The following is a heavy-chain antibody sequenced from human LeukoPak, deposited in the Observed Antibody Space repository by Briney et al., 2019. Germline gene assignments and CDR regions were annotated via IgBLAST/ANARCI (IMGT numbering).Heavy chain of an antibody. CDR2: IGYDGSDK. CDR3: AKDRGSHLNWFDP. J-gene: IGHJ5*02. CDR1: GFTFSSSG. D-gene: IGHD1-26*01. Sequence: AGSLRLSCAASGFTFSSSGMHWVRQAQRQGPGWLGLIGYDGSDKLYADSVMGRLTNTRDNPKHRVYTQVNSPRPYDTAMYYCAKDRGSHLNWFDPWGQRTLVTVS. V-gene: IGHV3-30*02.